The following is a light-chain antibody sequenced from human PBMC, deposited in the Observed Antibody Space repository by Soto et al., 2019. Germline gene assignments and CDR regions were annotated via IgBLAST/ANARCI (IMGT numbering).Light chain of an antibody. Sequence: EIVLTQSPATLSLSPGERATRACRASQSVSSYVAWYQRKPGQARRLLIYDASNRATGIPARFSGSGSGTDFTLTISSLEPEDFAVYYCQQRSNWLFTFGPGTKVDIK. CDR3: QQRSNWLFT. CDR1: QSVSSY. J-gene: IGKJ3*01. V-gene: IGKV3-11*01. CDR2: DAS.